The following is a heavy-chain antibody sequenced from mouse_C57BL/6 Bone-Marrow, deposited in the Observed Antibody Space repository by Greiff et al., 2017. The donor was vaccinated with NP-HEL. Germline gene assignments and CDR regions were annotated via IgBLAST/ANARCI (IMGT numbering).Heavy chain of an antibody. V-gene: IGHV1-4*01. CDR2: INPSSGYT. CDR3: ARRGHWFAY. J-gene: IGHJ3*01. CDR1: GYTFTSYT. Sequence: QVQLQQSGAELARPGASVKMSCKASGYTFTSYTMHWVKLRPGQGLEWIGYINPSSGYTKYNQKFKDKATLTADKSSSTAYMQLSSLTSEDSAVYYCARRGHWFAYWGQGTLVTVSA.